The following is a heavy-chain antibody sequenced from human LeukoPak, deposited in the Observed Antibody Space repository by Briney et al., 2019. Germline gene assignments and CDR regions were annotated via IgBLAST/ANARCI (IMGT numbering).Heavy chain of an antibody. D-gene: IGHD3-22*01. CDR1: GGTFSSYA. V-gene: IGHV1-69*13. CDR3: ARDKYYDSSGYYSPGCLDY. CDR2: IIPIFGTA. J-gene: IGHJ4*02. Sequence: SVKVSCKASGGTFSSYAISWVRQAPGQGLEWMGGIIPIFGTANYAQKFQGRVTITADESTSTAYMELSSLRSEDTAVYYCARDKYYDSSGYYSPGCLDYWGQGTLVTVSS.